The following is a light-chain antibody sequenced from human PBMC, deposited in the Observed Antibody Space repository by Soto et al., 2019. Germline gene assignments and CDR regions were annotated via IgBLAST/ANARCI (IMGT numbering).Light chain of an antibody. V-gene: IGLV2-14*01. J-gene: IGLJ2*01. CDR3: SSYTSSSTLMV. CDR1: SSDVGGYNY. CDR2: DVS. Sequence: QSALTQPASVSGSPGQSITISCTGTSSDVGGYNYVSWYQQHPGKAPKLMIYDVSNRPSGVSNRFCGSKSGNTASLTISGLQAEDEADYYCSSYTSSSTLMVFGGGTQLTVL.